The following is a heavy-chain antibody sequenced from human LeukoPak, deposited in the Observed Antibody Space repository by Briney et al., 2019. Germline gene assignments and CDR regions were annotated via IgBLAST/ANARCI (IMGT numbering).Heavy chain of an antibody. CDR2: INPHSGGT. D-gene: IGHD2-2*01. V-gene: IGHV1-2*02. Sequence: ASVKVSCEASGYTFTDYYILWLRQAPGQGLEWVGWINPHSGGTNFAQRFQGRVTMTRDTSISTVYMELTRLTSDDTAVYYCATVPCVISSCSPDNWFDPWGQGTLVTVSS. CDR1: GYTFTDYY. J-gene: IGHJ5*02. CDR3: ATVPCVISSCSPDNWFDP.